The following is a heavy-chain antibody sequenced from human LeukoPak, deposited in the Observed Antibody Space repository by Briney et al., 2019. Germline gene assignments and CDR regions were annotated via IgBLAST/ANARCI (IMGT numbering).Heavy chain of an antibody. CDR1: GGTFSIYA. J-gene: IGHJ4*02. Sequence: ASVTVSCKASGGTFSIYAISWVRQAPGQGLEWMGGIIPIFGTANYAQKFQGRVTITADESTSTAYMELSSLRSEDTAVYYCARAKGSSSGGNFDYWGQGTLVTVSS. V-gene: IGHV1-69*13. D-gene: IGHD6-6*01. CDR3: ARAKGSSSGGNFDY. CDR2: IIPIFGTA.